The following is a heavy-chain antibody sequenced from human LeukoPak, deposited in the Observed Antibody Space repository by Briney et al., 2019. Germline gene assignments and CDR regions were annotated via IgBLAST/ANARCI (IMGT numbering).Heavy chain of an antibody. CDR2: IYY. D-gene: IGHD4-17*01. CDR3: ARGNGDYYFDY. Sequence: SSETLSLTCTVSGGSISSGGYYWSWIRQHPGKGLEWIGYIYYNPSLKGRVTISVDTSKNQFSLKLSSVTAADTAVYYCARGNGDYYFDYWGQGTLVTVSS. V-gene: IGHV4-31*03. CDR1: GGSISSGGYY. J-gene: IGHJ4*02.